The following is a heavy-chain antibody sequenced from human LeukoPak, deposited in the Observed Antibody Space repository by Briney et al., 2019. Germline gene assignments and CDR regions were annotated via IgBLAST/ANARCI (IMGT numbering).Heavy chain of an antibody. Sequence: GGSLRLSCAASGFTVSSNYMSWVRQAPGKGLELVSVIYSGGSTYYADSVKGRFTIPRDNSKNTLYLQMNSLRAEDTAVYYCAREGEDYYDSSGYYFDYWGQGTLVTVSS. V-gene: IGHV3-53*01. CDR1: GFTVSSNY. CDR2: IYSGGST. D-gene: IGHD3-22*01. J-gene: IGHJ4*02. CDR3: AREGEDYYDSSGYYFDY.